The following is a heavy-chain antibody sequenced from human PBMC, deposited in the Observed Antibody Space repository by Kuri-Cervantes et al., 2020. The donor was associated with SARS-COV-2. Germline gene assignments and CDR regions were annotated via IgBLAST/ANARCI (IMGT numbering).Heavy chain of an antibody. D-gene: IGHD3-22*01. CDR3: ARSGYYSRGVTYYYMDV. CDR2: IYYSGST. J-gene: IGHJ6*03. V-gene: IGHV4-39*07. Sequence: ESLKISCTVSGGSISSSSYYWGWTRQPPGKGLEWIGSIYYSGSTYYNPSLKSRVTISVDTSKNQFSLKLSSVTAADSAVYYCARSGYYSRGVTYYYMDVWDKGTTVTVSS. CDR1: GGSISSSSYY.